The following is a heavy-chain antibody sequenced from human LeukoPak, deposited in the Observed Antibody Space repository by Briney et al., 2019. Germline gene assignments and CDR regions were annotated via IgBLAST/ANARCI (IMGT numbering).Heavy chain of an antibody. Sequence: GGSLRLSCAASGFTFSSYEMNWVRQAPGKGLEWVSYISSSGSTIYYADSVKGRFTISRDNAKNSLYLQMNSLRAEDTAVYYCARDDCSSTSCYVVGYYYYYGMDVWGQGTLVTVSS. CDR3: ARDDCSSTSCYVVGYYYYYGMDV. J-gene: IGHJ6*02. CDR1: GFTFSSYE. D-gene: IGHD2-2*01. V-gene: IGHV3-48*03. CDR2: ISSSGSTI.